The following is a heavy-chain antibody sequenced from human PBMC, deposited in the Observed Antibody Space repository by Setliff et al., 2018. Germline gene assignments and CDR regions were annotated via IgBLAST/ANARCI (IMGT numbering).Heavy chain of an antibody. CDR3: ARQRGYYDILTGYYTNYYYYMDV. V-gene: IGHV5-51*01. CDR2: IYSGDSDT. D-gene: IGHD3-9*01. J-gene: IGHJ6*03. CDR1: GYSFTSYW. Sequence: PGESLKISCKGSGYSFTSYWIGWVRQMPGKGLEWMGIIYSGDSDTRYGPSFQGLVTISADKSISTAYLQWSSLKASDTAMYYCARQRGYYDILTGYYTNYYYYMDVWGKGTTVTVSS.